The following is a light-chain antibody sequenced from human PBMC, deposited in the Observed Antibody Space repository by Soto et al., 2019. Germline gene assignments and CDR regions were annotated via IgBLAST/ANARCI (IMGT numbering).Light chain of an antibody. CDR1: QSVTSW. J-gene: IGKJ1*01. CDR3: HHYNSCPGR. V-gene: IGKV1-5*01. CDR2: DAS. Sequence: DVQMTQSPSTLSASVGDRVTITCRASQSVTSWLAWYQQKPGKAPKVLIYDASSLESGVPSRFSGSGSGTDVTLTISSLHPDDFATYYCHHYNSCPGRFGQGTKGEIK.